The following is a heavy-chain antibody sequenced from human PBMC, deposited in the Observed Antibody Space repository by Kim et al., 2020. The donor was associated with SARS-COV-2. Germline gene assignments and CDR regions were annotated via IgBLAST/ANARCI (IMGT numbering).Heavy chain of an antibody. CDR1: GYTFTAYY. V-gene: IGHV1-2*02. Sequence: ASVKVSCKASGYTFTAYYIHWVRQAPGQGLEWMGWINSNSGGTNYAQKFQGSVTVTRDTSISTAFMELSGLRSDDTAVYYCARGGNFYYWGQGTQVTVSS. CDR3: ARGGNFYY. J-gene: IGHJ4*02. CDR2: INSNSGGT.